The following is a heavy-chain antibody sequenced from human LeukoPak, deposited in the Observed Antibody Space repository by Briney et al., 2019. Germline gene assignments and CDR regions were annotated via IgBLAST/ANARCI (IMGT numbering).Heavy chain of an antibody. CDR2: INHSGST. V-gene: IGHV4-34*01. J-gene: IGHJ6*04. CDR1: GGSFSGYY. D-gene: IGHD6-6*01. Sequence: SETLSLTCVVYGGSFSGYYWSWIRQPPGKGLEWIGEINHSGSTNYNPSLKSRVTISVDTSKNQFSLKLSSVTAADTAVYYCARGRGIAARLDVWGKGTTVTVSS. CDR3: ARGRGIAARLDV.